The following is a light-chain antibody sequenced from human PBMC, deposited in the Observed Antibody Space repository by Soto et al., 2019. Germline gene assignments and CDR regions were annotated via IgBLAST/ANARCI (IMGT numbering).Light chain of an antibody. V-gene: IGKV1-5*01. CDR3: QHYSSYPLT. CDR1: ESINGW. J-gene: IGKJ4*01. Sequence: DIQMTQSPSTLPASVGYRVTITCRASESINGWLAWYQQKPGRAPRILIYDASKLEPGVPSRLSGSGSGAEYTLTISSLQPEDFATYYCQHYSSYPLTFGGGTKVDIK. CDR2: DAS.